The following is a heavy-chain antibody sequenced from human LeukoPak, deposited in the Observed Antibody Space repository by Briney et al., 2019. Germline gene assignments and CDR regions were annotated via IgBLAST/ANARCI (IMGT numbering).Heavy chain of an antibody. CDR2: ISVGAEYI. CDR1: GFTFTTFT. CDR3: ASGPPFLKYFEY. V-gene: IGHV3-23*01. D-gene: IGHD3-3*01. J-gene: IGHJ4*02. Sequence: GSLRLSCAASGFTFTTFTMNWFRQAPGKGLEWVSTISVGAEYIFYADSVKGRFTISRDDSNNALYLQMHSLRAEDTALYYCASGPPFLKYFEYWGQGTLVTVSS.